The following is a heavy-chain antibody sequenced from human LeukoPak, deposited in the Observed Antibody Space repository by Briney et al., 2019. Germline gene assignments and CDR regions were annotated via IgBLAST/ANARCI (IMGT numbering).Heavy chain of an antibody. CDR3: ARGVRGWYDGAYDV. CDR1: GFTVSSHY. V-gene: IGHV3-66*01. D-gene: IGHD6-19*01. J-gene: IGHJ3*01. Sequence: GGSLRLSCGASGFTVSSHYMSWVRQAPGKGLEGVSIIYSRGSIYYADSVKGRFTISRDTSNNSLYLQMNSLTADDTAVYYCARGVRGWYDGAYDVWGQGTMVAVSS. CDR2: IYSRGSI.